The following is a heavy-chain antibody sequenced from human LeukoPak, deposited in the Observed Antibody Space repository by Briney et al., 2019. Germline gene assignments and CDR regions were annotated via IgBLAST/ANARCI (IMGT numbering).Heavy chain of an antibody. Sequence: GGSLRLSCAASGFIASSTYMSWVRQAPGKGLEWVSVIYSGGSTYYADSVKGRFTISRDNSKNTLYLQMNSLRAEDTAVYYCARVPGLGSYYYYGLDVWGKGTTVTVSS. CDR3: ARVPGLGSYYYYGLDV. CDR2: IYSGGST. D-gene: IGHD6-19*01. J-gene: IGHJ6*04. V-gene: IGHV3-53*01. CDR1: GFIASSTY.